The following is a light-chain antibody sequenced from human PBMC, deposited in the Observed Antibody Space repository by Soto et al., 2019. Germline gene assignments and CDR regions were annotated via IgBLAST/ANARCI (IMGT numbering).Light chain of an antibody. CDR2: DAS. Sequence: EIVLTQSPATMSLSTGERATLSCRASRGIDTYLAWYQQKRGQAPRLLIYDASNRTTGIPARFSGGGSGTDFTLSISSLETDECAVYYCQQRSSWPLTFGGGTKVEIK. V-gene: IGKV3-11*01. CDR3: QQRSSWPLT. J-gene: IGKJ4*01. CDR1: RGIDTY.